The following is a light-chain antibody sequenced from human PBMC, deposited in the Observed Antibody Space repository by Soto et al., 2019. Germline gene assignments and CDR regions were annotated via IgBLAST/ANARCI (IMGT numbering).Light chain of an antibody. CDR1: QSISSY. CDR3: QQYNTFWT. Sequence: DIQMTQSPSSLSASVGDRVTITCRASQSISSYLNWYQQKPGKAPKLLIYAAFSLQSGVPSRFSGSGSGTDLTLTISSLQPDDSATYYCQQYNTFWTFGQGTKV. J-gene: IGKJ1*01. V-gene: IGKV1-39*01. CDR2: AAF.